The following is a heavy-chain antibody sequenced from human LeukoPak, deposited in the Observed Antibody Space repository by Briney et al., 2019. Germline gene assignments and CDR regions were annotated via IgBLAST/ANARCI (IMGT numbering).Heavy chain of an antibody. J-gene: IGHJ5*02. V-gene: IGHV4-39*02. CDR3: ARDRSRDGYNH. CDR1: GGSISSSSYY. D-gene: IGHD5-24*01. CDR2: IYYSGNT. Sequence: SETLSLTCTVSGGSISSSSYYWGWIRQPPGKGLEWIGSIYYSGNTYYNPSLKSRVTISGDTSKNQFSLKLSSVTAADTAVYYCARDRSRDGYNHWGQGTLVTVSS.